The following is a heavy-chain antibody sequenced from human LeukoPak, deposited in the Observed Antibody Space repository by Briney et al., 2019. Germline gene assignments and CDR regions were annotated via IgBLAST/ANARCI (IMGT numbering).Heavy chain of an antibody. J-gene: IGHJ5*02. CDR1: GGSISSGDHY. Sequence: SQTLSLTCTVSGGSISSGDHYWSWIRQPPGRGLEWIGYIYYSGSTYYNPSLKSRATISIDTPKNQFSLKLNSVTAADTAVYFCASTDCSNTNCFGANWFDPWGQGTLVTVSS. CDR2: IYYSGST. D-gene: IGHD2-2*01. CDR3: ASTDCSNTNCFGANWFDP. V-gene: IGHV4-30-4*08.